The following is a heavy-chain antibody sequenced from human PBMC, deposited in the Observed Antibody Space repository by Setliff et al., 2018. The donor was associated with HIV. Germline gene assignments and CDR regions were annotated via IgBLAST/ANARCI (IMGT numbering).Heavy chain of an antibody. Sequence: SETLSLTCNVSGGSISSGIQYWGWVRQSPGKGLEWIGYIYYSGSTYYNPSLKSRVTISVDTSKNQFSPKLSSVTAADTAVYYCARAAHYYDSSGPPGYWGQGTLVTVSS. CDR2: IYYSGST. CDR1: GGSISSGIQY. CDR3: ARAAHYYDSSGPPGY. D-gene: IGHD3-22*01. J-gene: IGHJ4*02. V-gene: IGHV4-31*02.